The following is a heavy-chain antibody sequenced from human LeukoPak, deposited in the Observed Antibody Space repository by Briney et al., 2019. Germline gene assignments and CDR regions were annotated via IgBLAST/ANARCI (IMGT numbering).Heavy chain of an antibody. D-gene: IGHD3-3*01. J-gene: IGHJ4*02. V-gene: IGHV3-53*01. CDR1: GFTVSSNY. CDR2: IYSGGST. Sequence: GGSLRLSCAASGFTVSSNYMSWVRQAPGKGLEWVSVIYSGGSTYYADSVKGRFTISRDNSKNTLYLQMNSLRAEDTAVYYCARDGEWSNFDYWGQGTLVTVSS. CDR3: ARDGEWSNFDY.